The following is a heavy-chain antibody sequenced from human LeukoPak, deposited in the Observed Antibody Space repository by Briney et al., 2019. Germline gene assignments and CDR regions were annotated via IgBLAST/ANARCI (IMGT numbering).Heavy chain of an antibody. V-gene: IGHV4-39*01. J-gene: IGHJ4*02. CDR3: ARLGTAEPGDF. D-gene: IGHD1-1*01. CDR1: CDSISSNNHY. CDR2: IFYSGST. Sequence: SETLSLTCTVSCDSISSNNHYWLWVRQPPGKGLEWIGNIFYSGSTFYNPSLGSRVTQSIDTSKNQFSLNLSSVTAADTAVYYCARLGTAEPGDFWGQGTLVTVSS.